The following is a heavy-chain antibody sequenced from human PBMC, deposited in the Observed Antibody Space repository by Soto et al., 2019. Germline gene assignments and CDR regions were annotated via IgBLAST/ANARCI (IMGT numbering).Heavy chain of an antibody. CDR1: GFTFRNYG. J-gene: IGHJ3*02. D-gene: IGHD5-12*01. CDR2: ISYDGSNK. V-gene: IGHV3-30*03. Sequence: QVQVVESGGGVVQPGRSLRLSCAASGFTFRNYGMNWVRQAPGKGLEWVAVISYDGSNKYYVDSVKGRFTISRDNSKNTVDLQMSSMRAEDTALYYCVNGAGYSGFDGDAFDIWGQGTMVTVSS. CDR3: VNGAGYSGFDGDAFDI.